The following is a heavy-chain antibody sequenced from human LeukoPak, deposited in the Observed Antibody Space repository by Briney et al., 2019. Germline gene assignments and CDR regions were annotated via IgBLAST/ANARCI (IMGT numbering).Heavy chain of an antibody. CDR2: ISGSGGST. V-gene: IGHV3-23*01. J-gene: IGHJ4*02. D-gene: IGHD1-26*01. CDR3: AKVSRGIVGAGRPYFDY. CDR1: GFTFSSYW. Sequence: GGSLRLSCAASGFTFSSYWMHWVRQAPGKGLEWVSAISGSGGSTYYADSVKGRFTISRDNSKNTLYLQMNSLRAEDTAVYYCAKVSRGIVGAGRPYFDYWGQGTLVTVSS.